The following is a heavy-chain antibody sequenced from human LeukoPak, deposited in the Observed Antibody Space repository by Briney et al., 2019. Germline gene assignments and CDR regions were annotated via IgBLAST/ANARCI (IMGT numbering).Heavy chain of an antibody. V-gene: IGHV4-61*01. CDR1: GGSVSSGSYY. CDR2: IYYSGST. CDR3: AAAYSNYPGWFDP. J-gene: IGHJ5*02. D-gene: IGHD4-11*01. Sequence: SETLSLTCTVSGGSVSSGSYYWSWIRQPPGKGLEWIGYIYYSGSTNYNPSLESRVTISVDTSKNQFSLKLSSVTAADTAVYYCAAAYSNYPGWFDPWGQGTLVTVSS.